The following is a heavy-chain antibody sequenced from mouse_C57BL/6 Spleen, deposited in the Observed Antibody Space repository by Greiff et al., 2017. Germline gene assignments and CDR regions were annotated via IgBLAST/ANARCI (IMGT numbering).Heavy chain of an antibody. D-gene: IGHD1-1*01. J-gene: IGHJ4*01. CDR3: ARENYGSRGAMDY. V-gene: IGHV3-6*01. CDR1: GYSITSGYY. CDR2: ISYDGSN. Sequence: EVQLKQSGPGLVKPSQSLSLTCSVTGYSITSGYYWNWIRQFPGNKLEWMGYISYDGSNNYNPSLKNRISITRDTSKNQFFLKLNSVTTEDTATYYCARENYGSRGAMDYWGQGTSVTVSS.